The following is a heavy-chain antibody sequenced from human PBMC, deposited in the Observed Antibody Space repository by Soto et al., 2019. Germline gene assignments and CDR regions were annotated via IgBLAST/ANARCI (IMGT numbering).Heavy chain of an antibody. Sequence: SETLSLTCSVSGDSISTVDYFWAWIRQPPGQALEYIGYIYKSTTTYYNPSFESRVAISLDTSKSQFSLNVTSVTAADTAVYFCARGRYCLTGRCFPNWFDSWGQGTLVTSPQ. D-gene: IGHD2-15*01. CDR2: IYKSTTT. CDR3: ARGRYCLTGRCFPNWFDS. CDR1: GDSISTVDYF. J-gene: IGHJ5*01. V-gene: IGHV4-30-4*01.